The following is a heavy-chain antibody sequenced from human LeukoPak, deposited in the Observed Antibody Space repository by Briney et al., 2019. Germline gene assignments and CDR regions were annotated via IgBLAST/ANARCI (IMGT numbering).Heavy chain of an antibody. CDR1: GGSFSGYY. J-gene: IGHJ4*02. Sequence: SETLSLTCAVYGGSFSGYYWSWIRQPPGKGLEWIGEINHSGSTNYNPSLKSRVTISVDTSKNQFSLKLSSVTAADTAVYYCARGPPPPILNYDSEWGFNYWGQGTLVTASS. V-gene: IGHV4-34*01. CDR2: INHSGST. D-gene: IGHD5-12*01. CDR3: ARGPPPPILNYDSEWGFNY.